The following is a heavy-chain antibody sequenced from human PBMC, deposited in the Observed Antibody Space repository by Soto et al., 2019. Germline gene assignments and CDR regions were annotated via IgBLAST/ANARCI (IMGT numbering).Heavy chain of an antibody. V-gene: IGHV3-30*18. D-gene: IGHD2-2*01. CDR2: ISYDGSNK. CDR3: AKCIGVPAASCGMDV. CDR1: GCTFSSYG. Sequence: LSLSCAASGCTFSSYGMHWVRQAPGKGLEWVAVISYDGSNKYYADSVKGRFTISRDNTKNTLYLQMNSLRAEDTAVYYCAKCIGVPAASCGMDVWGQGTTVTVSS. J-gene: IGHJ6*02.